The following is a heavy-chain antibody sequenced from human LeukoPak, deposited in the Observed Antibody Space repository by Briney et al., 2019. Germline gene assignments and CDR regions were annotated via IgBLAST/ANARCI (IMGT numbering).Heavy chain of an antibody. CDR1: GFTFSNAW. CDR2: IKSKTDGGTT. V-gene: IGHV3-15*01. D-gene: IGHD3-3*01. Sequence: PGGSLRLSCAASGFTFSNAWMSWVRQAPGKGLEWVGRIKSKTDGGTTDYAAPVKFRFTISRDDSKNTLYLQMNSLKTEDTAVYYCTTSSPTFGVVIGRYAFDIWGQGTMVTVSS. CDR3: TTSSPTFGVVIGRYAFDI. J-gene: IGHJ3*02.